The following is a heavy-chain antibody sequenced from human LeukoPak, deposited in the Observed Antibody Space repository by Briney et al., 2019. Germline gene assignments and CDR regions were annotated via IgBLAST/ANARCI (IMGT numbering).Heavy chain of an antibody. Sequence: SETLPLTCTVSGVSVSSSSYHWDWIRQPPGKGLEWIGSIYDSGSTYYSPYLKSRVTISVDTSKNQFSLKLNPVTAADTAVYYCTRQVLHTAMDYWGQGTLVTVSS. V-gene: IGHV4-39*01. D-gene: IGHD5-18*01. J-gene: IGHJ4*02. CDR2: IYDSGST. CDR3: TRQVLHTAMDY. CDR1: GVSVSSSSYH.